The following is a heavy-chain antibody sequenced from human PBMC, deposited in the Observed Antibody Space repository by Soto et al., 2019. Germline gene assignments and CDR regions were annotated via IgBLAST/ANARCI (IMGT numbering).Heavy chain of an antibody. CDR3: ARAGVPGYSSGWYLNWFHP. CDR1: GGSVSSGSYY. D-gene: IGHD6-19*01. J-gene: IGHJ5*02. V-gene: IGHV4-61*01. CDR2: IYYSGST. Sequence: SETLSLTCTVYGGSVSSGSYYWSWIRQPPGKGLEWIGYIYYSGSTNYNPSLKSRVTISVDTSKNQFSLKLSSVTAADTAVYYCARAGVPGYSSGWYLNWFHPWGPATLVTGST.